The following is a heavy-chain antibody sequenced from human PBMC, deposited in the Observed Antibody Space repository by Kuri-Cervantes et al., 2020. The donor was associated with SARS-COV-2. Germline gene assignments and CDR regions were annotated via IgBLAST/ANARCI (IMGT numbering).Heavy chain of an antibody. Sequence: ASVKVSCKASGYTFTGYYMHWVRQAPGQGLEWMGWINPNSGGTNYAQKFQGRVTMTRDTSISTAYMELSRLRSDDTAVYYCARACTASRQYYYYMDVWGKGTTVTVSS. CDR3: ARACTASRQYYYYMDV. V-gene: IGHV1-2*02. J-gene: IGHJ6*03. CDR1: GYTFTGYY. CDR2: INPNSGGT.